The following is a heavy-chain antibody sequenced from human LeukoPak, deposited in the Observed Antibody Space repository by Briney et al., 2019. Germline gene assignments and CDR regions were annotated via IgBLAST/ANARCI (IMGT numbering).Heavy chain of an antibody. CDR1: GGSFSGYY. Sequence: SETLSLTCAVYGGSFSGYYWSWIRQPPGKGLEWIGEINHSGSTNYNPSLKSRVTISVDTSKNQFSLKLSSVTAADTAVYYCARRRPLYYYGSGSYLDYWGQGTLVTVSS. CDR2: INHSGST. J-gene: IGHJ4*02. D-gene: IGHD3-10*01. V-gene: IGHV4-34*01. CDR3: ARRRPLYYYGSGSYLDY.